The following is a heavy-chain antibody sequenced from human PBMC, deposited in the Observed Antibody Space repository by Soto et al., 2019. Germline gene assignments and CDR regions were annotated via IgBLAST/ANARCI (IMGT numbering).Heavy chain of an antibody. D-gene: IGHD3-22*01. CDR1: GFTFSSYW. J-gene: IGHJ3*02. CDR3: ARERFTMIVPGDAFDI. Sequence: PGGSLRLSXAASGFTFSSYWMSWVRQAPGKGLEWVANIKQDGSETYYVDSVKGRFTISRDNAKNSLYLQMNSLRAEDTAVYYCARERFTMIVPGDAFDIWGQGTMVTVSS. V-gene: IGHV3-7*01. CDR2: IKQDGSET.